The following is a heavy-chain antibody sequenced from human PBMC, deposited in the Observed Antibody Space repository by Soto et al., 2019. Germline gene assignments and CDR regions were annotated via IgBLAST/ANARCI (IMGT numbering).Heavy chain of an antibody. Sequence: QVQLMQSGAEVKKPGLSVKVSCKASGGTFTSYAISWVRQAPGQGLQWMGVITPIFGTANYAQKSQGRVTITADGSTSTAYMELSSLRSEDTAVYYCARRRFSGTYYVDYWGQGTLVTVSS. CDR3: ARRRFSGTYYVDY. V-gene: IGHV1-69*01. D-gene: IGHD1-26*01. CDR1: GGTFTSYA. CDR2: ITPIFGTA. J-gene: IGHJ4*02.